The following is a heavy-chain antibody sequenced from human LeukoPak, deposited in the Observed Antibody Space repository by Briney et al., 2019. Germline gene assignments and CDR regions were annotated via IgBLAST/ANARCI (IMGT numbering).Heavy chain of an antibody. CDR1: GYTFTSYD. J-gene: IGHJ3*02. CDR2: MNPNSGNT. V-gene: IGHV1-8*01. Sequence: GASVKVSCKASGYTFTSYDINWVRQATGQGLEWMGWMNPNSGNTGYAQKFQGRVTMTRNTSISTAYMELSSLRSEDTAVYYCAREFGGWYGGDDAFDIWGQGTMVTVSS. CDR3: AREFGGWYGGDDAFDI. D-gene: IGHD6-19*01.